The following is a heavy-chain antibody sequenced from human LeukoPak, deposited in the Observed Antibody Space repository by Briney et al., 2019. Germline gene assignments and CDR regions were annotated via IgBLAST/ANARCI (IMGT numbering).Heavy chain of an antibody. V-gene: IGHV1-18*01. J-gene: IGHJ4*02. Sequence: ASVKVSCKASGYTFTSYGISWVRQAPGQGLEWMGWISAYNGNTNYAQKLQGRVTMTTDTSTSTAYMELRSLRSDDTAVYYCARALLLRYFDWLYYFDYWGQGTLVTVSS. CDR1: GYTFTSYG. CDR3: ARALLLRYFDWLYYFDY. CDR2: ISAYNGNT. D-gene: IGHD3-9*01.